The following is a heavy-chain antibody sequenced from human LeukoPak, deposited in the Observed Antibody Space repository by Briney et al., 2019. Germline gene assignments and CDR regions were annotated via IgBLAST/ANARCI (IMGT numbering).Heavy chain of an antibody. CDR3: ATDSYYDSSGTFPSDY. Sequence: ASVKVSCKASGYMFTGYYMHWVRQAPGQGLEWMGRINPNSGGTNYAQRFQGRVTMTRDTSISTAYMELSRLTSDDTAVYYCATDSYYDSSGTFPSDYRGQGTLVTVSS. V-gene: IGHV1-2*06. J-gene: IGHJ4*02. D-gene: IGHD3-22*01. CDR2: INPNSGGT. CDR1: GYMFTGYY.